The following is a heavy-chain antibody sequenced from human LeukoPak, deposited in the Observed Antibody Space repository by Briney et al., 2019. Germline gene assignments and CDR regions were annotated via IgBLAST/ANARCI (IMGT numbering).Heavy chain of an antibody. V-gene: IGHV1-2*06. Sequence: EASVKVSCKASGYTFTGYYMHWVRQAPGQGLEWMGRINPNSGGTNYAQKFQGRVTMTRGTSISTAYMELSRLRSDDTAVYYCARGFRAAALYYFDYWGQGTLVTVSS. J-gene: IGHJ4*02. D-gene: IGHD6-13*01. CDR2: INPNSGGT. CDR1: GYTFTGYY. CDR3: ARGFRAAALYYFDY.